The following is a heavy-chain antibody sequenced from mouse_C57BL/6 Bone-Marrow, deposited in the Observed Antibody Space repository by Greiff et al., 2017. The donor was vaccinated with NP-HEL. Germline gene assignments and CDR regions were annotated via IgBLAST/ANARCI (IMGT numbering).Heavy chain of an antibody. CDR2: IYPGDGDT. J-gene: IGHJ3*01. V-gene: IGHV1-82*01. CDR3: ARPITTVEFAY. CDR1: GYAFSSSW. Sequence: VQLQQSGPELVKPGASVKISCKASGYAFSSSWMNWVKQRPGQGLEWIGRIYPGDGDTNYNGKFKGKATLTADKSSSTAYMQLSSLTSEDSAVYFCARPITTVEFAYWGQGTLVTVSA. D-gene: IGHD1-1*01.